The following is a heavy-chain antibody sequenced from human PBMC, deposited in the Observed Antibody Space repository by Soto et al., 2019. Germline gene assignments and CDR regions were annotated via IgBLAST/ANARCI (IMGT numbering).Heavy chain of an antibody. Sequence: EVQLVESGGALVQPGGSLRLSCAASGFKFSIYSMNWVRQAPGKGLEGSAYITSDTKTIKYADSVKGRFTISRDNAKNSVYLQMNSLSDEDTAVYYCARSVEGHFDYWGQGTVVTVSS. D-gene: IGHD6-19*01. CDR1: GFKFSIYS. J-gene: IGHJ4*02. CDR3: ARSVEGHFDY. V-gene: IGHV3-48*02. CDR2: ITSDTKTI.